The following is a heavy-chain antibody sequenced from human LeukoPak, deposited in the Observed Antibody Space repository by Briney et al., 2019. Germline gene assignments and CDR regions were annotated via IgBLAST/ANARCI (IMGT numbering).Heavy chain of an antibody. V-gene: IGHV3-21*01. J-gene: IGHJ4*02. CDR2: IGPTGTDR. CDR3: ATETIGRHYDY. D-gene: IGHD1-14*01. Sequence: GGSLRLSCAASGFTFSSCGFNWVRQAPGKGLEWVSSIGPTGTDRYYADSVRGRFTISRDNAKNSMCLQMDSLRDEDTAVYYCATETIGRHYDYWGQGTLLTVSS. CDR1: GFTFSSCG.